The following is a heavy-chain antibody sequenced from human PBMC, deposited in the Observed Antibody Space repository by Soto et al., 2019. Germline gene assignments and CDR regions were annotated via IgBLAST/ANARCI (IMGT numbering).Heavy chain of an antibody. J-gene: IGHJ5*02. D-gene: IGHD6-19*01. CDR1: GYTFTSYA. CDR2: INAGNGNT. CDR3: ATAVDKTKNWFVP. Sequence: QVQLVQSGAEVKKPGASVKVSCKASGYTFTSYAMHWVRQAPGQRLEWMGWINAGNGNTKYSQKFQVRVTITRDTSASTAYMELSSLRSEDTAVYYCATAVDKTKNWFVPWGQGPLVTVSS. V-gene: IGHV1-3*01.